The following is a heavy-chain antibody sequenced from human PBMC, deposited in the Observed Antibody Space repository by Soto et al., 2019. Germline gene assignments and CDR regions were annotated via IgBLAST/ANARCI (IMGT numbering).Heavy chain of an antibody. V-gene: IGHV4-59*01. Sequence: PSETLSLTCAVYGGSFSGYYWSWIRQPPGKGLEWIGYIYYSGSTNYNPSLESRVTISVDTSKNQFSLKLSSVTAADTAVYYCARGAGAAAGTLIWFDPWGQGTLVTVSS. J-gene: IGHJ5*02. D-gene: IGHD6-13*01. CDR1: GGSFSGYY. CDR2: IYYSGST. CDR3: ARGAGAAAGTLIWFDP.